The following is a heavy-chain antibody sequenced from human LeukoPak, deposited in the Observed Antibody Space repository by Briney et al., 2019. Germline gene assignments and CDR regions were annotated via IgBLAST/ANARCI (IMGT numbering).Heavy chain of an antibody. J-gene: IGHJ3*02. CDR1: GGSISEYH. Sequence: SETLSLTCTVSGGSISEYHWTWIRQPPGKAPEWIGYSHFTGASNYNPSLKGRVTISLDTSKNQFSLKLSSMTAADTAIYYCARAYSDYGNAAFDIWGQGTKVTVS. CDR3: ARAYSDYGNAAFDI. CDR2: SHFTGAS. V-gene: IGHV4-59*01. D-gene: IGHD5-12*01.